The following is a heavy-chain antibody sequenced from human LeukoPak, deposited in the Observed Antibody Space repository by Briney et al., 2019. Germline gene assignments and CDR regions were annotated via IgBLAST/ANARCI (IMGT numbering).Heavy chain of an antibody. V-gene: IGHV4-39*01. CDR2: IYYSGST. J-gene: IGHJ3*02. CDR3: ARHVPLDAFDI. Sequence: PSETLSLTCTVSGGSISSSSYSWGWIRQPPGKGLEWIGSIYYSGSTNYNPSLKSRVTISVDTSKNQFSLKLSSVTAADTAVYYCARHVPLDAFDIWGQGTMVTVSS. CDR1: GGSISSSSYS.